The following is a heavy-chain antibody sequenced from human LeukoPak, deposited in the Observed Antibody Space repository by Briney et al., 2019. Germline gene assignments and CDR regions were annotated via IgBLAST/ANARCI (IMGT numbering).Heavy chain of an antibody. Sequence: SETLSLTCAVYGGSFSGYYWSWIRQPPGKGLERIGEINHSGSTNYNPSLKSRVTISVDTSKNQFSLKLSSVTAADTAVYYCARTRNTATDAFDIWGQGTMVTVSS. CDR2: INHSGST. CDR3: ARTRNTATDAFDI. V-gene: IGHV4-34*01. D-gene: IGHD5-18*01. CDR1: GGSFSGYY. J-gene: IGHJ3*02.